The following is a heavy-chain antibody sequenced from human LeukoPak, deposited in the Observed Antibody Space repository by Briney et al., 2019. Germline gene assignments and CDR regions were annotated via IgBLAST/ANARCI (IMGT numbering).Heavy chain of an antibody. D-gene: IGHD6-19*01. V-gene: IGHV4-61*02. CDR2: IYTSGST. CDR3: ARGAIAVAGTGNWFDP. J-gene: IGHJ5*02. Sequence: SETLSLTCTVSGCSISSSSYYWSWIRQPAGKGLEWIGRIYTSGSTNYNPSLKSRVTMSVDTSKNQFSLKLSSVTAADTAVYYCARGAIAVAGTGNWFDPWGQGTLVTVSS. CDR1: GCSISSSSYY.